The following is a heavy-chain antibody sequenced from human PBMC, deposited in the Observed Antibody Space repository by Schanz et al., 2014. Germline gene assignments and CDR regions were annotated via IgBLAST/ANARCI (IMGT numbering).Heavy chain of an antibody. V-gene: IGHV3-21*06. Sequence: EVQLLESGGGLVQPGGSLRLSCAASGFTFSSYSMNWVRQAPGKGLEWVSSISGRSSHIYYADSVKGRFSISRDNAKNSLYLQLNSLRAEDTAVYYCARAHGNNWYGKGLDYWGQGTQVTVSS. D-gene: IGHD1-1*01. CDR3: ARAHGNNWYGKGLDY. CDR2: ISGRSSHI. J-gene: IGHJ4*02. CDR1: GFTFSSYS.